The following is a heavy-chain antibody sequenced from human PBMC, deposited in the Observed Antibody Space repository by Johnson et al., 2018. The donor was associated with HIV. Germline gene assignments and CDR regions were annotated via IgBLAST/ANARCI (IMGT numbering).Heavy chain of an antibody. J-gene: IGHJ3*02. V-gene: IGHV3-30-3*01. CDR2: ISYDGSNK. CDR1: GFTFSNYA. Sequence: QVQLVESGGGVVQPGRSLRLSCAASGFTFSNYAMHWVRQAPGKGLEWVAVISYDGSNKYYADSVKGRFTISRDNSKNTLYLQMNSLRAEDTAVYYCARGREGGNYQGGAFDIWGQGTMVTVSS. D-gene: IGHD1-26*01. CDR3: ARGREGGNYQGGAFDI.